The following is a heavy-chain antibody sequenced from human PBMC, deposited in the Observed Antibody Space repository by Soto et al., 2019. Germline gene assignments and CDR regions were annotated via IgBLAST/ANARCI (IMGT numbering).Heavy chain of an antibody. CDR2: IRAYSGHT. J-gene: IGHJ4*02. CDR1: GYTFTNYG. Sequence: QVQLVQSGAEVKKPGASVTVSCKASGYTFTNYGINWVRQAPGQGLEWMGWIRAYSGHTNYAQKLQDRVTMTTDTSTSTAYMELRSLRSDDTAVYYCARRPHLADNVELDYWGQGTLVTVSS. CDR3: ARRPHLADNVELDY. V-gene: IGHV1-18*01. D-gene: IGHD6-19*01.